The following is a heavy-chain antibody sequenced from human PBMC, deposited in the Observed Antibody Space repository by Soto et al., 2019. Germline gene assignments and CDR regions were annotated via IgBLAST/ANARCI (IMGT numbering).Heavy chain of an antibody. CDR1: GGSFSGYY. J-gene: IGHJ6*03. V-gene: IGHV4-34*01. CDR2: INHSGST. CDR3: ALVSGYRAPSGDYYYYYYMDV. D-gene: IGHD5-12*01. Sequence: SETLSLTCAVYGGSFSGYYWSWIRQPPGKGLEWIGEINHSGSTNYNPSLKSRVTISVDTSKNQFSLKLSSVTAADTAVYYCALVSGYRAPSGDYYYYYYMDVWGKGTTVTVSS.